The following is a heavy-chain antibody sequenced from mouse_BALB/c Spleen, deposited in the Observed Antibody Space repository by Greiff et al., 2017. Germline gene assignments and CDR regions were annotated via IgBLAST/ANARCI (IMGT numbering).Heavy chain of an antibody. D-gene: IGHD1-2*01. CDR2: ISSGGGST. J-gene: IGHJ4*01. CDR1: GFAFSSYD. V-gene: IGHV5-12-1*01. Sequence: EVKLVESGGGLVKPGGSLKLSCAASGFAFSSYDMSWVRQTPEKRLEWVAYISSGGGSTYYPDTVKGRFTISRDNAKNTLYLQMSSLKSEDTAMYYCARRALLRLRCYAMDYWGQGTSVTVSS. CDR3: ARRALLRLRCYAMDY.